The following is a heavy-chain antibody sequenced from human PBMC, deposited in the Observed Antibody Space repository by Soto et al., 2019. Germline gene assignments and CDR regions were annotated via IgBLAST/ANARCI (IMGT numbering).Heavy chain of an antibody. CDR2: INHSGST. V-gene: IGHV4-34*01. J-gene: IGHJ3*02. Sequence: PSETMSLTCAVYVGSLSGYYWSWIRQPPGKGLEWIGEINHSGSTNYNPSLKSRVTISVDTSKNQFSLKLSSVTAADTAVYYCAREARWNYYDSSGSDAFDIWGQGTMVTVSS. CDR1: VGSLSGYY. D-gene: IGHD3-22*01. CDR3: AREARWNYYDSSGSDAFDI.